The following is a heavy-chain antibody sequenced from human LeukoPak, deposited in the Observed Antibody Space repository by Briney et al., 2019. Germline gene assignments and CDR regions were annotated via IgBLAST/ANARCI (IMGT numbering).Heavy chain of an antibody. V-gene: IGHV3-33*06. CDR2: IRSDGSSK. CDR3: AKWSGDYPSYYLDY. D-gene: IGHD4-17*01. CDR1: GFTFSSFG. J-gene: IGHJ4*02. Sequence: PGRSLRLSCAASGFTFSSFGLHWVRQAPGKGLEWVALIRSDGSSKNYADSVKGRFTISRDTSKNTVHLQMNNLRAEDTAVYHCAKWSGDYPSYYLDYWGQGTLVTVSS.